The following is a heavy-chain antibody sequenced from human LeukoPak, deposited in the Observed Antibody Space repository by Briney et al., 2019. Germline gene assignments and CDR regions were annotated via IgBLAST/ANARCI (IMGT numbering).Heavy chain of an antibody. Sequence: SETLSLTCTVSGVSISSGSYYWRWIRQPAGKGLEWIGRIYTSGSTNYNPSLKSRVTISVDTSKNQFSLKLSSVTAADTAVYYCARIGGYCSGGSCYSGWFDPWGQGTLVTVSS. V-gene: IGHV4-61*02. CDR1: GVSISSGSYY. D-gene: IGHD2-15*01. CDR3: ARIGGYCSGGSCYSGWFDP. J-gene: IGHJ5*02. CDR2: IYTSGST.